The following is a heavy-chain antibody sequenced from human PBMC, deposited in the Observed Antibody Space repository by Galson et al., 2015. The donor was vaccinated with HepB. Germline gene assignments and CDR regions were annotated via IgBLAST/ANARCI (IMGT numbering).Heavy chain of an antibody. CDR2: IKSKTDGGTT. Sequence: SLRLSCAASGFTFNNAWMSWVRQAPGKGLEWVGRIKSKTDGGTTDYAAPVKGRFTISRDDSKNTPYLQMNSLKTEDTAVYYCTTDPGDSSGYYLYYFDYWGQGTLVTVSS. CDR3: TTDPGDSSGYYLYYFDY. CDR1: GFTFNNAW. V-gene: IGHV3-15*01. D-gene: IGHD3-22*01. J-gene: IGHJ4*02.